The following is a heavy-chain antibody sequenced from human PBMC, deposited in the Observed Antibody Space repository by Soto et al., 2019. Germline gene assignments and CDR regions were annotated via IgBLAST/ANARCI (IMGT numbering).Heavy chain of an antibody. CDR1: GYTFTSYG. CDR2: ISAYNGNT. D-gene: IGHD3-22*01. V-gene: IGHV1-18*01. J-gene: IGHJ4*02. CDR3: ARGADSSGYYFRFDY. Sequence: ASVKVSCKASGYTFTSYGISWVRQAPGQGLEWMGWISAYNGNTNYAQKLQGRVTMTTDTSTSTAYMELRSLRSDDTAVYYCARGADSSGYYFRFDYWGQGSLVTVSS.